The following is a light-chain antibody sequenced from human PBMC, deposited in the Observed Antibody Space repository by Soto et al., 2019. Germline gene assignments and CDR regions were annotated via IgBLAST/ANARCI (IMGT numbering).Light chain of an antibody. J-gene: IGLJ2*01. CDR3: QVWDSGSANVV. Sequence: SYELTQPPSVSVAPGKTASISCGGNNIGSKGVHLYQQKPGQDPVLVIYSDTDLPPVIPERFSGSNSANLATLTISRVEAGDEDDYYCQVWDSGSANVVFGGGTKVTVL. V-gene: IGLV3-21*04. CDR2: SDT. CDR1: NIGSKG.